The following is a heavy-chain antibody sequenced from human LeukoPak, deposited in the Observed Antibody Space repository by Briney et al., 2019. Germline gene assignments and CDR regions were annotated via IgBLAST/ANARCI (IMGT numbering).Heavy chain of an antibody. CDR2: ISGSDDGT. V-gene: IGHV3-23*01. CDR3: AKSPVSSCRGSFCYPFDY. Sequence: GGSLRLSCAASGFTFSTYAMSWVRQIPGKGLEWVSAISGSDDGTYYADSVKGRFTISRDNSRNTLYLQMNTLRAEDTAVYFCAKSPVSSCRGSFCYPFDYWGQGNLSPSPQ. D-gene: IGHD2-15*01. CDR1: GFTFSTYA. J-gene: IGHJ4*02.